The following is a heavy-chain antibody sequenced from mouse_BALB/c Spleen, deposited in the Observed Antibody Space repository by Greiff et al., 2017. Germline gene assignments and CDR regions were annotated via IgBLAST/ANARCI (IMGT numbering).Heavy chain of an antibody. J-gene: IGHJ2*01. V-gene: IGHV14-3*02. CDR1: GFNIKDTY. CDR3: ARTTTATGDY. D-gene: IGHD1-2*01. Sequence: VQLKESGAELVKPGASVKLSCTASGFNIKDTYMHWVKQRPEQGLEWIGRIDPANGNTKYDPKFQGKATKTADTSSNTAYLQLSSLTSEDTAVYYCARTTTATGDYWGQGTTLTVSS. CDR2: IDPANGNT.